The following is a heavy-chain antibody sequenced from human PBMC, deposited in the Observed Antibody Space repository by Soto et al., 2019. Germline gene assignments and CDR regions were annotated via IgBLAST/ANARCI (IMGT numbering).Heavy chain of an antibody. V-gene: IGHV3-21*06. CDR3: ARESEDLTSNFDY. CDR1: GFTFTRYS. J-gene: IGHJ4*02. CDR2: ISSTTNYI. Sequence: GGSLRLSCAASGFTFTRYSMNWVRQAPGKGLEWVSSISSTTNYIYYGDSMKGRFTISRGNAKNSLYLEMNSLRAEDTAVYYCARESEDLTSNFDYWGQGTMVTVSS.